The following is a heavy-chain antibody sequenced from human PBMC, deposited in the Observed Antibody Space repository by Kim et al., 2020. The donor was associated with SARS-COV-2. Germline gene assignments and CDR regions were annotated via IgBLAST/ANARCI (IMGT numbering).Heavy chain of an antibody. V-gene: IGHV1-2*02. Sequence: ASVKVSCKASGYTFTAFYIHWVRQAPGQGLEWMGWIDPDSGDTAYEEKFQGRVTMTRDTSISTAYMELTSLRSDDSALYYCATPFMVRGDNDYWGQGPLVTVSS. J-gene: IGHJ4*02. D-gene: IGHD3-10*01. CDR1: GYTFTAFY. CDR3: ATPFMVRGDNDY. CDR2: IDPDSGDT.